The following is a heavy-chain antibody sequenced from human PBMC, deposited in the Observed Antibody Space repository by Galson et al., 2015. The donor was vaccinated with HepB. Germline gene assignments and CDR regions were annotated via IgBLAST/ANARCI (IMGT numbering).Heavy chain of an antibody. V-gene: IGHV1-24*01. Sequence: SVKVSCKVSGYTLTESSMHWVRQAPGKGLEWMGGFDPQDGETNYAQKFQGRLTMTEDTSTDTAYMELSSLTSEDTAMYYCATDPNSSSPGDFWGQGTLSPSPQ. CDR2: FDPQDGET. CDR3: ATDPNSSSPGDF. D-gene: IGHD3-22*01. CDR1: GYTLTESS. J-gene: IGHJ4*02.